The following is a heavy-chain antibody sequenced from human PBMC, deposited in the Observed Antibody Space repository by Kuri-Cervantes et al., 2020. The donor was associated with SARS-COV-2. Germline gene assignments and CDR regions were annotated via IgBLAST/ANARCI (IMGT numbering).Heavy chain of an antibody. CDR1: GGSISSSSYY. V-gene: IGHV3-23*01. CDR3: VKGSAASRPYYFDS. CDR2: ITDDGGST. J-gene: IGHJ4*02. Sequence: ETLSLTCTVSGGSISSSSYYWGWIRQAPGKGLEWVSAITDDGGSTYHADSVKGRFTISRDNSKTTLFLQMNSLRAEDTAVYHCVKGSAASRPYYFDSWGQGTLVTVSS. D-gene: IGHD3-10*01.